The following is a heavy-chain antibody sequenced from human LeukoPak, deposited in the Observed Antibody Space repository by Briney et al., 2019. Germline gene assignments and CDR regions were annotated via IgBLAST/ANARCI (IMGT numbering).Heavy chain of an antibody. CDR1: GFTVSSNY. D-gene: IGHD3-10*01. V-gene: IGHV3-53*01. J-gene: IGHJ4*02. CDR2: IYSGGST. Sequence: GGSLRLSCAAPGFTVSSNYMSWVRQAPGKGLEWVSVIYSGGSTYYADSVKGRFTISRDNSKNTLYLQMNSLRAEDTAVYYCARDKLGDGSGSYYPAGADPADYWGQGTLVTVSS. CDR3: ARDKLGDGSGSYYPAGADPADY.